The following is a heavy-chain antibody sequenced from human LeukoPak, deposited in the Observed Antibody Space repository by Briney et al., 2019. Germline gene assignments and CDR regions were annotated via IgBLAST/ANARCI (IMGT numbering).Heavy chain of an antibody. D-gene: IGHD3-3*01. CDR3: ARFVLELIALRSVMGAFEI. J-gene: IGHJ3*02. Sequence: SETLSLTCGVSGVSIRPYYWTWVRQPPGKGLEWLSYIYYSGDTRYNPSLKSRVTMSVDTSKNQCSLKLSSVTAADTAVYYCARFVLELIALRSVMGAFEIWGQGIMVSVSS. CDR2: IYYSGDT. CDR1: GVSIRPYY. V-gene: IGHV4-59*01.